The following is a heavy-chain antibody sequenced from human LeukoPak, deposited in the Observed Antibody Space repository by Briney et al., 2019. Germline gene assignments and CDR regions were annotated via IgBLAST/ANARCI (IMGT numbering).Heavy chain of an antibody. Sequence: SETLSLTCAVSGGSISSSNWWSWVRQPPGKGLEWIGEIYHSGSTNYNPSLKSRVTISADKSKNQFSLKLSSVTAADTAVYYCARGILGIAVAGYFDYWGQGTLVTVSS. V-gene: IGHV4-4*02. D-gene: IGHD6-19*01. CDR1: GGSISSSNW. J-gene: IGHJ4*02. CDR3: ARGILGIAVAGYFDY. CDR2: IYHSGST.